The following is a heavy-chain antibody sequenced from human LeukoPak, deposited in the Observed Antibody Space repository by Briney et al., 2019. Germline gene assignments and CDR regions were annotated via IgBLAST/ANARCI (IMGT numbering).Heavy chain of an antibody. Sequence: PSETLSLTYSVWGGFHNHQYWSWIRQPAGKGLEWIGRIYSTGSTNYSPSLKSRVTMSVDKSKNQFSLNLSSVTAADTAVYYCARGIADPYSFDSWGQGTLVTVSS. CDR1: GGFHNHQY. CDR2: IYSTGST. J-gene: IGHJ4*02. D-gene: IGHD6-13*01. CDR3: ARGIADPYSFDS. V-gene: IGHV4-4*07.